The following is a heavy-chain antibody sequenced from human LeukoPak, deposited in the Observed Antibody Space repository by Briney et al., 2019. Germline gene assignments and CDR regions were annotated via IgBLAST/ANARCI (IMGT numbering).Heavy chain of an antibody. J-gene: IGHJ5*02. CDR1: GGSISSYY. D-gene: IGHD3-9*01. CDR3: ARTGGVLTGYYTANWFDP. Sequence: SETLSLTCTVSGGSISSYYWGWIRQPPGKGLEWIGSISYSGSTYYNPSLKSRVTISVDTSKNQFSLKLSSVTAADTAVYYCARTGGVLTGYYTANWFDPWGQGTLVTVSS. V-gene: IGHV4-39*07. CDR2: ISYSGST.